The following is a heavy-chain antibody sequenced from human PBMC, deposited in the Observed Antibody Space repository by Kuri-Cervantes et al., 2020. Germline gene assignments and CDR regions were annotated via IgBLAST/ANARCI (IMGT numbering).Heavy chain of an antibody. J-gene: IGHJ4*02. CDR3: ARGITGYSSGWYLD. CDR1: AFSFSLYG. D-gene: IGHD6-19*01. Sequence: GESLKISCEASAFSFSLYGMYWVRQAPGKGLEWVTFIRDDGTEKYYADSVKGRFTISRDNSKNTLSLQLNSLRTEDTAVYYCARGITGYSSGWYLDWGQGTLVTVSS. CDR2: IRDDGTEK. V-gene: IGHV3-30*02.